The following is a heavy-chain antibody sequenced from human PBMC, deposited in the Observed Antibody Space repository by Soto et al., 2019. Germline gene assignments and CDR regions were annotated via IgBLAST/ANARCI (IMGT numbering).Heavy chain of an antibody. V-gene: IGHV1-8*01. J-gene: IGHJ5*02. CDR2: MNPNSGNT. CDR1: GYTFTSYD. D-gene: IGHD3-3*01. Sequence: GASVKVSCKASGYTFTSYDINWVRQATGQGLEWMGWMNPNSGNTGYAQKFQGRVTMTRNTSISTAYMELSSPRSEDTAVYYCARGLEWSWSLDPWGQGTLVTVS. CDR3: ARGLEWSWSLDP.